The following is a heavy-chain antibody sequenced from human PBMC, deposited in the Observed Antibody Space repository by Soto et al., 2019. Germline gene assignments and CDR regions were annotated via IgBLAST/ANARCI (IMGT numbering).Heavy chain of an antibody. CDR3: ARLQDYYDSSGFDY. D-gene: IGHD3-22*01. CDR1: GGSISSYY. V-gene: IGHV4-59*08. CDR2: IYYSGST. J-gene: IGHJ4*02. Sequence: SETLSLTCTVSGGSISSYYWSWIRQPPGKGLEWIGYIYYSGSTNYNPSLKSRVTISVDTSKNQFSLKLSSVTAADTAVYYCARLQDYYDSSGFDYWGQGTLVTVSS.